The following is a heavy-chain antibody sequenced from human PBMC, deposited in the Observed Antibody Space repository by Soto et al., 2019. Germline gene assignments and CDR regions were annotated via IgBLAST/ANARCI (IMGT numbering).Heavy chain of an antibody. CDR1: GYPFGGYA. V-gene: IGHV1-18*01. D-gene: IGHD4-17*01. CDR2: VSAHTGDS. J-gene: IGHJ4*02. Sequence: QVQLVQSGAEVKKPGASVKVSCKASGYPFGGYAIGWVRQAPGQVLEWMGWVSAHTGDSGYAQRFQGRVTLTTETYTSTAYMELRGLRSDDTAVYYCARPSTSYGDYGWSLAYWGQGTLVTVSS. CDR3: ARPSTSYGDYGWSLAY.